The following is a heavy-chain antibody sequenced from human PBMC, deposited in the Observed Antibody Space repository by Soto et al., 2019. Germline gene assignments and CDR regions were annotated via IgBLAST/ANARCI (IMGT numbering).Heavy chain of an antibody. D-gene: IGHD3-9*01. Sequence: GGSLALSCVASGFNLSHPGMTWVRQAAGKGLEWVGRIKSKTDGGTADYAAPVKGRATISRDDSKNTVYLQMNSLKTEDTAVYYCTTGIYYDILTGYHNVAYWGQGALVPVSS. CDR1: GFNLSHPG. J-gene: IGHJ4*02. V-gene: IGHV3-15*01. CDR3: TTGIYYDILTGYHNVAY. CDR2: IKSKTDGGTA.